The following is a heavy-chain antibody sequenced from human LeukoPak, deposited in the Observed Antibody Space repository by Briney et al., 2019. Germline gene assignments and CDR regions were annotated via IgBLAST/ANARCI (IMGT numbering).Heavy chain of an antibody. Sequence: SETLSLTCTVSGYSISSGYYWGRIRQPPGKGLEWIGSIYHSGSTYYNPSLKSRVTISVDTSKNQFSLKLSSVTAADTAVYYCARAFPIFGVVIGSFFDYWGQGTLVTVSS. CDR3: ARAFPIFGVVIGSFFDY. CDR2: IYHSGST. D-gene: IGHD3-3*01. J-gene: IGHJ4*02. CDR1: GYSISSGYY. V-gene: IGHV4-38-2*02.